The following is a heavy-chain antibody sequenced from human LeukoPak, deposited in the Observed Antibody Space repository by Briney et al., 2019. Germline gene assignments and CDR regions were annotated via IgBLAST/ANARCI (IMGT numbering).Heavy chain of an antibody. CDR3: AGSPPGYSSSWYNNDH. Sequence: GGSLRLSCAASGFTFSSYSMNWVRQAPGKGLEWVSSISSSSSYIYYADSVKGRFTISRDNAKNSLYLQMNSLRAEDTAVYYCAGSPPGYSSSWYNNDHWGQGTLVTVSS. D-gene: IGHD6-13*01. CDR1: GFTFSSYS. CDR2: ISSSSSYI. V-gene: IGHV3-21*01. J-gene: IGHJ4*02.